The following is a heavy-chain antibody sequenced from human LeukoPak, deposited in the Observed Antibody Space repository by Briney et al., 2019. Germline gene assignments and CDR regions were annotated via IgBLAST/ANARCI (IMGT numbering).Heavy chain of an antibody. Sequence: SETLSLTCAVYGGSFSGYYWSWVRQPPGKGLEWIGEINHSGSTNYNPSLKSRVTISVDTSKNQFSLKLSSVTAADTAVYYCARGRYWGQGTLVTVSS. CDR3: ARGRY. CDR2: INHSGST. CDR1: GGSFSGYY. V-gene: IGHV4-34*01. J-gene: IGHJ4*02.